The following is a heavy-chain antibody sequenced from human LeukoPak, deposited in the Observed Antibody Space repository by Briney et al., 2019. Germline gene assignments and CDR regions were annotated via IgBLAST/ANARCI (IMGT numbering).Heavy chain of an antibody. CDR3: AKRGGTTRGAFDL. D-gene: IGHD1-14*01. J-gene: IGHJ3*01. V-gene: IGHV4-30-2*03. CDR2: ILYSGDT. CDR1: GGSISSGGYS. Sequence: PSETLSLTCAVSGGSISSGGYSWSWIRQPPGKGLEWIGSILYSGDTYYIPSLKGRVTISADRSKNQISLSLSSVTAADSAVYYCAKRGGTTRGAFDLWGQGTIVTVSS.